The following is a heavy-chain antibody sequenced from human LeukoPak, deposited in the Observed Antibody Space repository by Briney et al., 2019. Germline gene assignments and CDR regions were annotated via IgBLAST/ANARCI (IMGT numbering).Heavy chain of an antibody. CDR2: IKQDGSEK. J-gene: IGHJ5*02. Sequence: QPGRSPRLSCAASGFTFSSYWMRWVRQAPGKGLEWVANIKQDGSEKYYVDSVKGRFTISRDNAKNSLYLQMNSLRAEDTAVYYCARVMEYYDFWSGYRGENWFDPWGQGTLVTVSS. V-gene: IGHV3-7*01. CDR3: ARVMEYYDFWSGYRGENWFDP. D-gene: IGHD3-3*01. CDR1: GFTFSSYW.